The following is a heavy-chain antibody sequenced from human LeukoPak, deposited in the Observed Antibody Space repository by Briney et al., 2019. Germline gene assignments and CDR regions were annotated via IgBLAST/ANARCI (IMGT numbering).Heavy chain of an antibody. V-gene: IGHV3-23*01. CDR1: GFTFSSYA. D-gene: IGHD4-17*01. Sequence: PGGSLRLSCAASGFTFSSYAMSWVRQAPGKGLEWVSAISGSGGSTYYADSVKGRFTISRDNAKNSLYLQMNSLRAEDTALYYCARRPTGHTVTPNYYFDYWGQGTLVTVSS. J-gene: IGHJ4*02. CDR2: ISGSGGST. CDR3: ARRPTGHTVTPNYYFDY.